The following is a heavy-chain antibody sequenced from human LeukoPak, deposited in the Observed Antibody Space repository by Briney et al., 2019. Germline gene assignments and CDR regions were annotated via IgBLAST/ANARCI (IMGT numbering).Heavy chain of an antibody. J-gene: IGHJ4*02. CDR3: ARDYFEYYDSSGLFDY. D-gene: IGHD3-22*01. V-gene: IGHV1-2*02. Sequence: ASVKVSCKTSGYTFTGYYMHWVRQAPGQGLEWMGWINPNSGGTNYVQRFQGRVTMTRDTSISTAYMELSRLRSDDTAVYYCARDYFEYYDSSGLFDYWGQGTLVTVSS. CDR1: GYTFTGYY. CDR2: INPNSGGT.